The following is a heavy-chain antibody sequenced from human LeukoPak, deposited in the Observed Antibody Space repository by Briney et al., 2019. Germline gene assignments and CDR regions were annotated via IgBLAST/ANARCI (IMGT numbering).Heavy chain of an antibody. CDR1: GYSISSGYY. J-gene: IGHJ3*02. CDR3: ARGHCSGGSCYSDAFDI. D-gene: IGHD2-15*01. Sequence: SETLSLTCAVSGYSISSGYYWGWIRQPPGKGLEWIGSIYHSGSTYYNPSLKSRVTISVDTSKNQFYLKLSSVTAADTAVYYCARGHCSGGSCYSDAFDIWGQGTMVTVSS. CDR2: IYHSGST. V-gene: IGHV4-38-2*01.